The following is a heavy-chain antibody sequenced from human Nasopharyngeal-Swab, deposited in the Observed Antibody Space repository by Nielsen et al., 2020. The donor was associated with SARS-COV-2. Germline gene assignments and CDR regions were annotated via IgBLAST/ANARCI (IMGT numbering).Heavy chain of an antibody. J-gene: IGHJ6*03. CDR3: ARGSSGYLGPAYYMDV. D-gene: IGHD3-22*01. V-gene: IGHV3-11*01. CDR2: ISSSGGTI. CDR1: GFTFSDYD. Sequence: GESLKISCAASGFTFSDYDMSWIRQAPGKGLEWVSYISSSGGTIYYADSVKGRFTISRDNAKNSLYLQMNSLRAEDTALYHCARGSSGYLGPAYYMDVWGKGTTVTVSS.